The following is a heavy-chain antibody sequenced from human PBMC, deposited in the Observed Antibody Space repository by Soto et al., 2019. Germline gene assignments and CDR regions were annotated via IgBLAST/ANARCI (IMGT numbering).Heavy chain of an antibody. CDR3: ARHSSCSSTSCYAYYYYYGMDA. V-gene: IGHV5-51*01. D-gene: IGHD2-2*01. CDR1: GYSFTSYW. CDR2: IYPGDSDT. J-gene: IGHJ6*02. Sequence: PGESLKISCKGSGYSFTSYWIGWVRQMPGKGLEWMGIIYPGDSDTRYSPSFQGQVTISADKSISTAYLQWSSLKASDTAMYYCARHSSCSSTSCYAYYYYYGMDAWGQGTTVTVSS.